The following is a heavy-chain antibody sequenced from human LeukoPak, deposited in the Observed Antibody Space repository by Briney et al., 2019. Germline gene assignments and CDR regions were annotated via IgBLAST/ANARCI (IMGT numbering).Heavy chain of an antibody. V-gene: IGHV5-51*01. CDR2: IFPGDSDT. J-gene: IGHJ6*02. Sequence: GESLKISCKVSGYNFINYWIGWVRQMPGKDLEWMGLIFPGDSDTRYSPSFQGQVTISADESISTAYLQWSSLKTSDTAMYYCARQGNSYYTMDVWGQGTTVTVSS. CDR1: GYNFINYW. CDR3: ARQGNSYYTMDV.